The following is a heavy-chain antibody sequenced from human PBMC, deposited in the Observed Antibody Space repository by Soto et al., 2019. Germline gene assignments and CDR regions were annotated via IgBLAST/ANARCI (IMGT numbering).Heavy chain of an antibody. V-gene: IGHV4-30-2*01. J-gene: IGHJ4*01. CDR2: IYHSGST. D-gene: IGHD5-12*01. CDR1: GGSISSGGYY. Sequence: SETLSLTCAVSGGSISSGGYYWGWIRQPPGKGLEWIGYIYHSGSTYYNPSLKSRVTISVDTSKNQFSLKLSSVTAADTAVYYCAAGCGLPLYIWGQGTLVTVSS. CDR3: AAGCGLPLYI.